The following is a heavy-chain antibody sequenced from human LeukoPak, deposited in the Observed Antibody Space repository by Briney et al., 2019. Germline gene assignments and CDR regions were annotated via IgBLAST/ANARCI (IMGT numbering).Heavy chain of an antibody. CDR3: ALRPISGSTFDY. CDR1: EFTVSSNH. Sequence: GGSLRLSCAASEFTVSSNHMSWVRQAPGKGLEWVSLIYSGGSSYYADSVKGRFTISRDNSKNTLYLQMNSLRAEDTAVYYCALRPISGSTFDYWGQGAPVTVSS. J-gene: IGHJ4*02. D-gene: IGHD1-7*01. CDR2: IYSGGSS. V-gene: IGHV3-66*01.